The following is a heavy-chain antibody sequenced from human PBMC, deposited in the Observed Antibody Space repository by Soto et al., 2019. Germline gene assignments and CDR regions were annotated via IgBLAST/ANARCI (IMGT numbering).Heavy chain of an antibody. J-gene: IGHJ4*02. V-gene: IGHV1-18*01. Sequence: QVQLVQSGGEVKKPGASVTVSCKASGYTFINYHITWVRQAPGQGLEWMAWINTYNGMTDYAQRFQGRVTMTRDTSTSTAYMELRNLGSDDTAVYFCAKSPRGEMATDWGQGTLVTLSS. D-gene: IGHD5-12*01. CDR1: GYTFINYH. CDR3: AKSPRGEMATD. CDR2: INTYNGMT.